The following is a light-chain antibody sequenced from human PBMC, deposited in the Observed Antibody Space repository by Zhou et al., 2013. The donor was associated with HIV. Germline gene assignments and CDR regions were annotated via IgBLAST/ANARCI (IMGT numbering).Light chain of an antibody. J-gene: IGKJ4*01. CDR3: QQTYTFPLT. Sequence: DIQMTQSPSSVSASVGDRVTMTCRANRDVGDSLTWYQQKPGESPKLLISGASNLQTGVPARFSGSGSGTAFALTIDSLQPDDFATYYCQQTYTFPLTFGGGTKV. CDR1: RDVGDS. CDR2: GAS. V-gene: IGKV1-12*01.